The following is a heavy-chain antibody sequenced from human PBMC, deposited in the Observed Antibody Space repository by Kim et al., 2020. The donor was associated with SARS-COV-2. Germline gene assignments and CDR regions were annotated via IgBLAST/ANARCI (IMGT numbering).Heavy chain of an antibody. D-gene: IGHD3-10*01. J-gene: IGHJ2*01. V-gene: IGHV4-4*07. Sequence: TNYNPSLKSRVTMSVDTSKNRFSLKLSSVTAADTAVYYCASPYGSGSYALWGRGTLVTVSS. CDR2: T. CDR3: ASPYGSGSYAL.